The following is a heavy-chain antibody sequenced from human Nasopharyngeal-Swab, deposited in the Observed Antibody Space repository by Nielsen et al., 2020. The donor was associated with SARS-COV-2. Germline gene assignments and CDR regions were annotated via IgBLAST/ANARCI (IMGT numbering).Heavy chain of an antibody. CDR2: ISYDGSNK. CDR1: GFTFSSYA. D-gene: IGHD3/OR15-3a*01. Sequence: GESLKISCAASGFTFSSYAMHWVRQAPGKGLEWVAVISYDGSNKYYADSVKGRFTISRDNSKNTLYLQMNSLRAEDTAVYYCARPDVPGYYTLIDDWGQGTLVTVSS. J-gene: IGHJ4*02. CDR3: ARPDVPGYYTLIDD. V-gene: IGHV3-30-3*01.